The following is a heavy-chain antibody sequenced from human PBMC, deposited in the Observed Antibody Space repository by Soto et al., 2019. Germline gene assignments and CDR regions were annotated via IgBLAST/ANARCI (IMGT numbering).Heavy chain of an antibody. CDR1: GFTFSSYA. V-gene: IGHV3-30-3*01. J-gene: IGHJ3*02. Sequence: PGGSLRLSCAVSGFTFSSYAMHWVRQAPGKGLEWVAVISYDGSNKYYADSVKGRFTISRDNSKNTLYLQMNSLRAEDTAVYYCARTRHSRKYDASDIWGQGTMVTVSS. D-gene: IGHD6-13*01. CDR3: ARTRHSRKYDASDI. CDR2: ISYDGSNK.